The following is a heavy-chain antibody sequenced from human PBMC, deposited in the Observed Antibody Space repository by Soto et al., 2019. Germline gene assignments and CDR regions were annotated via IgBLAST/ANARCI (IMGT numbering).Heavy chain of an antibody. CDR2: ILPIFGTA. CDR3: ARGHEFGGNSDAFDI. J-gene: IGHJ3*02. V-gene: IGHV1-69*05. CDR1: VGTFSTSS. D-gene: IGHD2-21*02. Sequence: QVQLVQSGAEVKKPGSSVKVSCKASVGTFSTSSMNWVRQAPEQGPEWMGKILPIFGTAEYAQKFQGRVTITTTESTKTVYMELRSLLSADTDVYDCARGHEFGGNSDAFDIGGQGTVVTVSS.